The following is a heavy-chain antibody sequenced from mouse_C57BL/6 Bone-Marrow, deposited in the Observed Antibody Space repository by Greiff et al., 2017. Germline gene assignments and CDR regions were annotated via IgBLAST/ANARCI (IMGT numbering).Heavy chain of an antibody. Sequence: EVQVVESEGGLVQPGSSMKLSCTASGFTFSDYYMAWVRQVPEKGLEWVANINYDGSSTYYLDSLKSRFIISRDNAKNILYLQMSSLKSEDTATYYCARVYDYDGYFDYWGQGTTLTVSS. D-gene: IGHD2-4*01. J-gene: IGHJ2*01. CDR2: INYDGSST. V-gene: IGHV5-16*01. CDR1: GFTFSDYY. CDR3: ARVYDYDGYFDY.